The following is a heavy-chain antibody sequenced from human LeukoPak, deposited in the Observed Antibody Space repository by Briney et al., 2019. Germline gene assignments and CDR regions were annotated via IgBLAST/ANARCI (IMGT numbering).Heavy chain of an antibody. CDR3: AKGIGGATHDAFDI. D-gene: IGHD1-26*01. V-gene: IGHV3-9*01. J-gene: IGHJ3*02. CDR2: ISWNSGSI. CDR1: AFTFDDYA. Sequence: GGSLRLSCAASAFTFDDYAMHWVRQAPGKGLEWVSGISWNSGSIGYADSVKGRFTISRDNAKNSLYLQMNSLRAEDTALYYCAKGIGGATHDAFDIWGQGTMVTVSS.